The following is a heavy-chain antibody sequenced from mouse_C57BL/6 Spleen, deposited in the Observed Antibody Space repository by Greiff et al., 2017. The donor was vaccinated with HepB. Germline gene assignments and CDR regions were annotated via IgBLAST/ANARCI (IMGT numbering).Heavy chain of an antibody. CDR1: GFTFSDYG. D-gene: IGHD1-1*01. CDR3: ARPYYYGSSYYFDY. Sequence: DVKLVESGGGLVKPGGSLKLSCAASGFTFSDYGMHWVRQAPEKGLEWVAYISSGSSTIYYADTVKGRFTISRDNAKNTLFLHMTSLRSEDTAMYYCARPYYYGSSYYFDYWGQGTTLTVSS. V-gene: IGHV5-17*01. CDR2: ISSGSSTI. J-gene: IGHJ2*01.